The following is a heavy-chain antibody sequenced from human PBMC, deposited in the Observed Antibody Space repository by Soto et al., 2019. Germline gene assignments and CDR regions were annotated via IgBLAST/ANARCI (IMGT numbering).Heavy chain of an antibody. V-gene: IGHV4-39*01. CDR3: ARLPYCSGGSCYSGPDY. CDR1: GGSISSSGCY. Sequence: SETLSLTCTVSGGSISSSGCYWGWIRQPPGKGLEWIGSIYYSGSTYYNPSLKSRVTISVDTSKNQFSLKLSSVTAADTAVYYCARLPYCSGGSCYSGPDYWGQGTLVTVSS. J-gene: IGHJ4*02. CDR2: IYYSGST. D-gene: IGHD2-15*01.